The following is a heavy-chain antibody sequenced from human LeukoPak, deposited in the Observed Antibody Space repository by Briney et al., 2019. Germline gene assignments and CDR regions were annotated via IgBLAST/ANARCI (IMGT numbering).Heavy chain of an antibody. Sequence: PGGSLRLSCAASGFTFSSYAMTWVRQAPGKGVEWVSSMSSGGSYIYYADSVRGRFTISRDNAKDSLFLLMNSLRVEDTAVYYCARGRPTGSSRRFVVQWGQGTLVTVSS. CDR2: MSSGGSYI. J-gene: IGHJ4*02. V-gene: IGHV3-21*06. D-gene: IGHD2-15*01. CDR3: ARGRPTGSSRRFVVQ. CDR1: GFTFSSYA.